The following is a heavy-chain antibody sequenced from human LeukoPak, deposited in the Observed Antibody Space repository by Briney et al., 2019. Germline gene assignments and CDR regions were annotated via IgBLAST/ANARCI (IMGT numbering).Heavy chain of an antibody. CDR1: GGSISSYY. CDR3: ARDDGYKVDY. V-gene: IGHV4-59*01. J-gene: IGHJ4*02. Sequence: SETLSLTCTVSGGSISSYYWSWIRQPPGKGLEWIGYIYYSGSTNYNPSLKSRVTISVDTSKNQFSPKLSSVTAADTAVYYCARDDGYKVDYWGQGTLVTVSS. D-gene: IGHD5-24*01. CDR2: IYYSGST.